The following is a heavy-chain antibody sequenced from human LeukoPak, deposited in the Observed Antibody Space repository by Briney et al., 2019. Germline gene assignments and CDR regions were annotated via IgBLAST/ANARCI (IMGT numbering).Heavy chain of an antibody. Sequence: PGGSLRLSCAASGFTFSSYSMKWVRQAPGKGVEWVSSISSSSSYIYYADSVKGRFTISRDNAKNSLYLQMNSLRAEDTAVYYCARVSDYWGQGTLVTVSS. CDR2: ISSSSSYI. CDR1: GFTFSSYS. CDR3: ARVSDY. V-gene: IGHV3-21*01. J-gene: IGHJ4*02.